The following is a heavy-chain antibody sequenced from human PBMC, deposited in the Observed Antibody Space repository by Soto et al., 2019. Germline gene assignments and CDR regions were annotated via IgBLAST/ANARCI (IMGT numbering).Heavy chain of an antibody. CDR1: GFTFSSHA. J-gene: IGHJ3*02. D-gene: IGHD7-27*01. V-gene: IGHV3-23*01. CDR2: ISGSGGST. Sequence: GGSLRLSCAASGFTFSSHAMSWVRQAPGKGLEWVSAISGSGGSTYYADSVKGRFTISRDNSKNTLYLQMNSLRAEDTAVYYCAKDHGTLTEPLDAFDIWGQGTMVTVSS. CDR3: AKDHGTLTEPLDAFDI.